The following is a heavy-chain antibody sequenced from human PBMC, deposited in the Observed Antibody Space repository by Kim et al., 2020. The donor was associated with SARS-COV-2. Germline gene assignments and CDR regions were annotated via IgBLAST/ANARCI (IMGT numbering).Heavy chain of an antibody. Sequence: GGSLRLSCAASGFTFSSYGMHWVRQAPGKGLEWVAVIWYDGSNKYYADSVKGRFTISRDNSKNTLYLQMNSLRAEDTAVYYCAREGSGYQNWFDPWGQGTLVTVSS. CDR2: IWYDGSNK. J-gene: IGHJ5*02. V-gene: IGHV3-33*01. CDR3: AREGSGYQNWFDP. D-gene: IGHD3-22*01. CDR1: GFTFSSYG.